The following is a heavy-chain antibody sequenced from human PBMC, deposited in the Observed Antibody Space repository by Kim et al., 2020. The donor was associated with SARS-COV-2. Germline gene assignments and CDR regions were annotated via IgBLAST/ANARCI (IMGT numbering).Heavy chain of an antibody. D-gene: IGHD3-22*01. V-gene: IGHV1-24*01. CDR1: GDSVTELP. CDR2: FDPRKGEA. J-gene: IGHJ3*02. Sequence: ASVKVSCKVSGDSVTELPMHWVRQAPRKGLEWMGAFDPRKGEAIYAQQFQGRVNMTEDTSTDTAYMELTSLRFDDTAVYYCATDPDSAGYYLPLDIWGQGTMVIVSS. CDR3: ATDPDSAGYYLPLDI.